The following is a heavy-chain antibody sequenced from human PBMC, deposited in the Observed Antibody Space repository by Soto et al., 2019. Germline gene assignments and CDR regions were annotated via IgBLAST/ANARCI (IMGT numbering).Heavy chain of an antibody. CDR1: GYTFTGYY. CDR2: INPNSGDS. J-gene: IGHJ4*02. D-gene: IGHD1-26*01. Sequence: QVQLVQSGAEVKKPGASVKVSCKTSGYTFTGYYIHWIRQAPGQGLEWMGWINPNSGDSNYSQEFQGRVTMTSDTAITTAYMQLTRLRSDDTDVYYFARREPCLENFAFWGQGTLVTVSS. CDR3: ARREPCLENFAF. V-gene: IGHV1-2*02.